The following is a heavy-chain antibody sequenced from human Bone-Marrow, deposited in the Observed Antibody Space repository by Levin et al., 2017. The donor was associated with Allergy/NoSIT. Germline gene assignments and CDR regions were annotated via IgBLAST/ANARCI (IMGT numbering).Heavy chain of an antibody. Sequence: ETLSLTCAASGFTVSNSWMHWVRQAQGKGLLWVSLINNDGSSTTYADSVKGRFTISRDNAKNTLYLHMNSLRAEDTALYYCTRAGPNWRIDHWGQGTLVTVSS. D-gene: IGHD7-27*01. CDR2: INNDGSST. V-gene: IGHV3-74*03. CDR1: GFTVSNSW. CDR3: TRAGPNWRIDH. J-gene: IGHJ5*02.